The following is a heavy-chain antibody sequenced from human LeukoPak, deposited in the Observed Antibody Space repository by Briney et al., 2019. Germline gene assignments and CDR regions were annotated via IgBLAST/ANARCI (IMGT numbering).Heavy chain of an antibody. Sequence: SETLSLTCTVSGGSISNYYWSWIRQPPGKGVEWIGYIYYSGTTNYNPSLKSRVIISLDTSKNQFSLKLSSVTAADTAVYYCARVSSSWAYYFDYWGQGTLVTVSS. D-gene: IGHD6-13*01. CDR1: GGSISNYY. J-gene: IGHJ4*02. CDR2: IYYSGTT. CDR3: ARVSSSWAYYFDY. V-gene: IGHV4-59*01.